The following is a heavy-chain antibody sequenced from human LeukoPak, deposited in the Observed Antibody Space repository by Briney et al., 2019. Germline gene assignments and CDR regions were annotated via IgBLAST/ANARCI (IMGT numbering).Heavy chain of an antibody. CDR1: GYTFTSYG. CDR3: ARADILTGYYPVDP. V-gene: IGHV1-18*01. J-gene: IGHJ5*02. Sequence: ASVKVSCKASGYTFTSYGISWVRQAPGQGLEWMGWISAYNGNTNYAQKLQGRVTMTTDISTSTAYMELRSLRSDDTAVYYCARADILTGYYPVDPWGQGTLVTVSS. CDR2: ISAYNGNT. D-gene: IGHD3-9*01.